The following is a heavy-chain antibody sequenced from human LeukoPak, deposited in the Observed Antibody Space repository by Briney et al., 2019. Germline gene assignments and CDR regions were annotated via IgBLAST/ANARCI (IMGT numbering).Heavy chain of an antibody. CDR3: VKDFVVVPGLVNYFDY. J-gene: IGHJ4*02. CDR1: GFTFNSYA. V-gene: IGHV3-23*01. D-gene: IGHD2-2*01. Sequence: GGSLRLSCVVSGFTFNSYAMSWVRQAPGKGLEWVSAIGGSIGSTFYTDSVKGRFTISRDNSKNTLSLQMNSLRVEDTAVYYCVKDFVVVPGLVNYFDYWGQGTLVTVSS. CDR2: IGGSIGST.